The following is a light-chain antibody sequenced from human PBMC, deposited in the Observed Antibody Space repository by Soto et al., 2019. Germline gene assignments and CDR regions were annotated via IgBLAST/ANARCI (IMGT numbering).Light chain of an antibody. CDR3: AAWDESPNVPV. J-gene: IGLJ2*01. V-gene: IGLV1-44*01. CDR1: NSNIGRNT. Sequence: QSELTQPPSASVTPGQRVTISCFGSNSNIGRNTVNWYQQLPGAAPNLLIYSNNERPSGVPDRFSGSKSGTSASLAISGLQSEDEADYYCAAWDESPNVPVFGGGTKLTVL. CDR2: SNN.